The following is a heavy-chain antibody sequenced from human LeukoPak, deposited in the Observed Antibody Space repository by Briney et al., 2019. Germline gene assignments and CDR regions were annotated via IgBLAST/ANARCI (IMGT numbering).Heavy chain of an antibody. CDR1: GGSISSGSYY. V-gene: IGHV4-61*02. CDR3: AREGSGSGTASLDY. J-gene: IGHJ4*02. CDR2: ICTSGST. D-gene: IGHD6-19*01. Sequence: SETLSLTCTVSGGSISSGSYYWSWIRQPAGKGLEWIGRICTSGSTNYNPSLKSRVTISVDTSKNQFSLKLSSVTAADTAVYYCAREGSGSGTASLDYWGQGTLVTVSS.